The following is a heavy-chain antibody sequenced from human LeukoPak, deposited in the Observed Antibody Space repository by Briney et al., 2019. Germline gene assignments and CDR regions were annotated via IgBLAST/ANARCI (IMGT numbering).Heavy chain of an antibody. CDR1: GYTFTSYY. CDR3: AGGITMTRTFDY. J-gene: IGHJ4*02. Sequence: ASVKVSCKASGYTFTSYYMHWVRQAPGQGLEWMGWINPNSGGTNYAQKFQGRVTMTRDTSISTAYMELSRLRSDDTAVYYCAGGITMTRTFDYWGQGTLVTVSS. CDR2: INPNSGGT. D-gene: IGHD3-22*01. V-gene: IGHV1-2*02.